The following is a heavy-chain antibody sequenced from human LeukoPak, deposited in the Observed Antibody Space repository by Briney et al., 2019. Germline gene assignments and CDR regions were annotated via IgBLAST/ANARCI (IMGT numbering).Heavy chain of an antibody. J-gene: IGHJ6*02. Sequence: GRSLRLSCAASGFTLSTYGMHWVRQAPGQGLEWVAVIWYDGSNQYYADSVKGRFTISRDNSRNMLYLQVSSLRAEDTAVYYCARDIASVRMDVWGQGTTVIVSS. CDR3: ARDIASVRMDV. D-gene: IGHD2-21*01. CDR1: GFTLSTYG. CDR2: IWYDGSNQ. V-gene: IGHV3-33*08.